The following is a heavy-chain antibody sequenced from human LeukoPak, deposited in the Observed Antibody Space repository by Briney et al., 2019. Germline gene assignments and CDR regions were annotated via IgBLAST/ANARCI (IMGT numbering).Heavy chain of an antibody. Sequence: GGSLRLSCAASGFTFNTYAMSWVRQAPGKGLEWVSAISGSGGTTYYADSVKGRFTISRDNSKNTLYLQMNSLRAEDTAVYYCAKYSRPPSVDYWGQGTLVTVSS. CDR1: GFTFNTYA. J-gene: IGHJ4*02. CDR3: AKYSRPPSVDY. D-gene: IGHD6-13*01. V-gene: IGHV3-23*01. CDR2: ISGSGGTT.